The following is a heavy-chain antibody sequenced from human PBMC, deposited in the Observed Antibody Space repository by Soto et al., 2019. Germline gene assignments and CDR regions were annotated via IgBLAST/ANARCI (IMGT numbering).Heavy chain of an antibody. Sequence: EVQLVESGGGLVQPGKSLRLSCAASGFTFDDHAMHWVRQGPGKGLEWVAHISWNSETLGYADSVKGRVIISRDNAKNSVYLEMNGLRPEDTAVYFCTRGSAAVRSYFFDSWGQGTLVTVSS. CDR3: TRGSAAVRSYFFDS. J-gene: IGHJ5*01. D-gene: IGHD1-26*01. V-gene: IGHV3-9*01. CDR2: ISWNSETL. CDR1: GFTFDDHA.